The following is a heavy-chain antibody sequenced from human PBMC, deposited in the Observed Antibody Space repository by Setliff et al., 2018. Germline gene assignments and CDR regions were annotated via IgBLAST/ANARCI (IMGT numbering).Heavy chain of an antibody. D-gene: IGHD1-1*01. Sequence: SETLSLTCTVSGGSISPYFWSWIRQSPGKGLEWIGYIYHNGNTNFNPSLKTRVTMSVDTSKNQFSLKVTSVTAADTAVYYCARANKKLDYYYYYYMDVWGKGTTVTVSS. CDR2: IYHNGNT. V-gene: IGHV4-59*12. J-gene: IGHJ6*03. CDR3: ARANKKLDYYYYYYMDV. CDR1: GGSISPYF.